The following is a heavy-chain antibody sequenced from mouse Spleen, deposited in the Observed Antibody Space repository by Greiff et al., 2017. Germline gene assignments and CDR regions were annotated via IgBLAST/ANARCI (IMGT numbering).Heavy chain of an antibody. J-gene: IGHJ2*01. CDR1: GYAFSSSW. V-gene: IGHV1-82*01. Sequence: QVQLQQSGPELVKPGASVKISCKASGYAFSSSWMNWVKQRPGKGLEWIGRIYPGDGDTNYNGKFKGKATLTADKSSSTAYMQLSSLTSEDSAVYSCARNYGSSFDYWGQGTTLTVSS. CDR3: ARNYGSSFDY. D-gene: IGHD1-1*01. CDR2: IYPGDGDT.